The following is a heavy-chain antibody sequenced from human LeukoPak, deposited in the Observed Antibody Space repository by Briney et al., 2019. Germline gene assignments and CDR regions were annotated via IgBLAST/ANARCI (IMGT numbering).Heavy chain of an antibody. CDR3: ARSGDSSAYYSF. CDR1: GASIRSHH. CDR2: VYYVGST. Sequence: PSETLSLTCTVSGASIRSHHWTWIRQPPGKGLEWIGNVYYVGSTSYSPSLKGRVTISLDTSKNQFSLEMNSVTAADTAVYYCARSGDSSAYYSFWGQGILVTVSS. J-gene: IGHJ4*02. D-gene: IGHD3-22*01. V-gene: IGHV4-59*11.